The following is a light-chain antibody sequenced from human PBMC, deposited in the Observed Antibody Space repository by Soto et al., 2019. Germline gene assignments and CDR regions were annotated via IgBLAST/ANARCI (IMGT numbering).Light chain of an antibody. CDR3: LQYTTYPYT. Sequence: DIQMTQSPSTLSASVGDRVTITCRASQSVTNWLAWYQQKPGKAPNHLIYDASRLQSGIPSRFSGSGSGTEFSLTISSVQPDDFATYYCLQYTTYPYTFGQGTKLEIK. CDR1: QSVTNW. CDR2: DAS. V-gene: IGKV1-5*01. J-gene: IGKJ2*01.